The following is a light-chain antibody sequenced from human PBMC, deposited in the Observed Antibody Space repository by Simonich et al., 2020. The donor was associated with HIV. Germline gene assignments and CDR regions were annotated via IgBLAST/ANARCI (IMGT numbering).Light chain of an antibody. CDR1: SGYSNYK. J-gene: IGLJ3*02. Sequence: QPVLTQPPSASASLGASVTLTCTLSSGYSNYKVDWYQQRPGKGPRFGMRVGTGGIVGSKGDGIPDRFSVLGSGLNRDLTIKNIQEEDESDYHCGADHGSGNFVFVFGGGTKLTVL. CDR3: GADHGSGNFVFV. CDR2: VGTGGIVG. V-gene: IGLV9-49*01.